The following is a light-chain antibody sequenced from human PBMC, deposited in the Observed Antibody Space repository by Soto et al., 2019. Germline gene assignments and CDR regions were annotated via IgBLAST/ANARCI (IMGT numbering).Light chain of an antibody. CDR1: MRDIGAYNL. J-gene: IGLJ2*01. V-gene: IGLV2-14*01. CDR3: SSFTSRSSLI. CDR2: EVR. Sequence: QSVLTQPAAVSGSPGKSITIFCAGTMRDIGAYNLVSWYQQHPGRAPQLIIYEVRNRPSGSSFRFSGSKSGNTASLTISGLQAEDEADYYCSSFTSRSSLIFGGLTNVTVL.